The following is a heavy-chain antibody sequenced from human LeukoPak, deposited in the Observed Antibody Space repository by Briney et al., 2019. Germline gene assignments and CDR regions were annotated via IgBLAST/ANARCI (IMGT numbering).Heavy chain of an antibody. J-gene: IGHJ6*04. CDR2: IYYSGST. CDR1: GGSISSGDYY. Sequence: SETLSLTCTVSGGSISSGDYYWSWIRQPPGRGLEWIGYIYYSGSTYYNPSLKSRVTISVDMSKNQFSLKLSSVTAADTAVYYCASYGDTEAHYYYYGMDVWGKGTAVTVSS. CDR3: ASYGDTEAHYYYYGMDV. D-gene: IGHD4-17*01. V-gene: IGHV4-30-4*01.